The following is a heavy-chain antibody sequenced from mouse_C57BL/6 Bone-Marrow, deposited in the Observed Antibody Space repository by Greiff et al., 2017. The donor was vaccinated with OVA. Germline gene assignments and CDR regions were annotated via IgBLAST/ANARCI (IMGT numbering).Heavy chain of an antibody. Sequence: EVQLQQSGPELVKPGASVKISCKASGYTFTDYYMNWVKQSHGKSLEWIGDINPNNGGTSYNQKFKGKATLTVDKSSSTAYMELRSLTSEDSAVYYCARSYYYGSSYEGFAYWGQGTLVTVSA. CDR3: ARSYYYGSSYEGFAY. D-gene: IGHD1-1*01. J-gene: IGHJ3*01. V-gene: IGHV1-26*01. CDR1: GYTFTDYY. CDR2: INPNNGGT.